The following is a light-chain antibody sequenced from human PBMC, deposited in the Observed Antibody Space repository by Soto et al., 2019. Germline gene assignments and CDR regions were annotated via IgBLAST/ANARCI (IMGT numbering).Light chain of an antibody. CDR3: QQYGSSSRT. Sequence: EIVLTQSPATLSLSPGERATLSCRASQSVSSSLAWYQQKPGQAPRLLISDTSNRATGIPARFSGSGSGTDFTLTISRLEPEDFAVYYCQQYGSSSRTFGQGTKVDIK. CDR2: DTS. J-gene: IGKJ1*01. V-gene: IGKV3-20*01. CDR1: QSVSSS.